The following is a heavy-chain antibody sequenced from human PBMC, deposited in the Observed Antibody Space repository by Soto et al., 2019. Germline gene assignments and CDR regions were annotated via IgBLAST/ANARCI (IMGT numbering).Heavy chain of an antibody. J-gene: IGHJ4*02. CDR3: ARHTPAISISDH. V-gene: IGHV4-39*01. CDR1: GGSISSSSYY. CDR2: IYYSGST. Sequence: QLQLQESGPGLVKPSETLSLTCTVSGGSISSSSYYWGWIHQPPGKGLEWIGSIYYSGSTYYNPSPKCRVTTSVDTSKNHFSLQLSSVTAADTAVYYCARHTPAISISDHWGQGTLVTVSS. D-gene: IGHD2-15*01.